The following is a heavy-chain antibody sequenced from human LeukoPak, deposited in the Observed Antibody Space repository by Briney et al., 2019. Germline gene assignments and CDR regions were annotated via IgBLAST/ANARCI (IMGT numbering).Heavy chain of an antibody. CDR3: AKDRSPPGYSSSCLDY. D-gene: IGHD6-13*01. CDR2: ISWDGGST. V-gene: IGHV3-43*01. Sequence: GGSLRLSCAASGFTFDDYTMHWVRQAPGKGLEWVSLISWDGGSTYYADSVKGRFTISRDNSKNSLYLQMNSLRTEDTALYYCAKDRSPPGYSSSCLDYWGQGTLVTVSS. J-gene: IGHJ4*02. CDR1: GFTFDDYT.